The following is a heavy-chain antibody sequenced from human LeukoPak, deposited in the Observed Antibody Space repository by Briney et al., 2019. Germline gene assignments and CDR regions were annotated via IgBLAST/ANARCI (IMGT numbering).Heavy chain of an antibody. V-gene: IGHV4-61*01. D-gene: IGHD1-1*01. CDR1: GGSIRSTTHY. CDR2: IYQSGTT. Sequence: SETLSLTCTVSGGSIRSTTHYWSWIRQPPGKGLEWMGYIYQSGTTNYNPSLKSRVTMSVDTSKNQFSLKLSSVTAADTAVYYCARERLEPGLGAGSDAFDIWGQGTMVTVSS. J-gene: IGHJ3*02. CDR3: ARERLEPGLGAGSDAFDI.